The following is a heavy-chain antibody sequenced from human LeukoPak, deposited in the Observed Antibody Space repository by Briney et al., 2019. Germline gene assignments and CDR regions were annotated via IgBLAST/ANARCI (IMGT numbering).Heavy chain of an antibody. CDR2: INHSGST. D-gene: IGHD3-22*01. J-gene: IGHJ4*02. CDR1: GGSFSGYY. CDR3: ARLMPRKNYDSYCSGYCPARFNDY. V-gene: IGHV4-34*01. Sequence: SETLSLTCAVYGGSFSGYYWSWIRQPPGKGLEWIGEINHSGSTNYNPSLKSRVTISVDTSKNQFSLKLSSVTAADTAVYYCARLMPRKNYDSYCSGYCPARFNDYWGQGTLVTVSS.